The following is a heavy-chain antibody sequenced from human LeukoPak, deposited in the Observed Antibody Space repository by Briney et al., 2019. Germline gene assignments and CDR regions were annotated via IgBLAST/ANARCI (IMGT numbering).Heavy chain of an antibody. Sequence: GGSLRLSCTVSGFIFSNYWMHWVRQAPRKGLVWVSRIRGDGGDTNYADSVKGRFTVSRDNAKNTLYLQMNSLTTEDTAVYFCARDRVLGSGSSDYWGQGTLVTVSS. D-gene: IGHD3-10*01. CDR2: IRGDGGDT. V-gene: IGHV3-74*01. J-gene: IGHJ4*02. CDR1: GFIFSNYW. CDR3: ARDRVLGSGSSDY.